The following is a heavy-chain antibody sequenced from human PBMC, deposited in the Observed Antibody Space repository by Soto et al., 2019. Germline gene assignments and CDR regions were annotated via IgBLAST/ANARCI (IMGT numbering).Heavy chain of an antibody. Sequence: KTSETLSLTCTVSGGSINTGGYHWGWIRRPPGKGLEWIGNIFYTGSTYYKPSLKSRVTMSVDTSKNQFSLRLSSVTAADTAVYYCVRHSGQQLVLVDYWGQGTLVTVSS. CDR2: IFYTGST. J-gene: IGHJ4*02. V-gene: IGHV4-39*01. CDR1: GGSINTGGYH. D-gene: IGHD6-13*01. CDR3: VRHSGQQLVLVDY.